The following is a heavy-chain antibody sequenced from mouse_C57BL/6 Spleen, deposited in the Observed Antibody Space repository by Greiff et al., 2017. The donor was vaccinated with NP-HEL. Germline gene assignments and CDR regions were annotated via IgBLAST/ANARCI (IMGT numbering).Heavy chain of an antibody. D-gene: IGHD2-3*01. V-gene: IGHV1-74*01. CDR2: IHPSDSDT. J-gene: IGHJ3*01. Sequence: QVQLQQPGAELVKPGASVKVSCKASGYTFTSYWMHWVKQRPGRGLEWIGRIHPSDSDTNYNQKFKGKATLTVDKSSSTAYMQLSSLTSEDSAVYYCAITEDGSAWFAYWGQGTLVTVSA. CDR3: AITEDGSAWFAY. CDR1: GYTFTSYW.